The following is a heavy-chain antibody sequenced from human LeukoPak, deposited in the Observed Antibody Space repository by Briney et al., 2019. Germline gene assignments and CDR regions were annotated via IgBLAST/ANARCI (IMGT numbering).Heavy chain of an antibody. CDR2: ISGSGSST. J-gene: IGHJ5*02. CDR1: GFNFSSYA. CDR3: AKGSSSWYENWFDP. V-gene: IGHV3-23*01. D-gene: IGHD6-13*01. Sequence: GGSLRLSCAASGFNFSSYAMSWVRQAPGEGLEWVSAISGSGSSTYYADSVKGRFTISRDNSKNTLYLQMNSLRAEDTAVYYCAKGSSSWYENWFDPWGQGTLVTVSS.